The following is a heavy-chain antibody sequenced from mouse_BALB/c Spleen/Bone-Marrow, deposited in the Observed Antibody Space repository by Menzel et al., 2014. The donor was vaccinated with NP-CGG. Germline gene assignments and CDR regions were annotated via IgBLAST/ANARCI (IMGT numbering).Heavy chain of an antibody. CDR3: ARLGLRLAMDY. Sequence: VQLKQSGPELVEPGASMKISCKASGYSFTGXTXNWVXQGXXXXXXWXXXINPYNDDTNYNQKFKGKATLTVDKSSSTAYMELLSLTSEDSTVYYCARLGLRLAMDYWGQGTSVTVSS. V-gene: IGHV1-25*01. J-gene: IGHJ4*01. CDR2: INPYNDDT. D-gene: IGHD2-2*01. CDR1: GYSFTGXT.